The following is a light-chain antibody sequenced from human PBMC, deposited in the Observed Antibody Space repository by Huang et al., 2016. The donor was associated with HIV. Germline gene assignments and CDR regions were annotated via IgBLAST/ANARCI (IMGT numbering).Light chain of an antibody. CDR1: QGITNY. J-gene: IGKJ4*01. Sequence: IQLTQYPSSLSVSVGDRVTITCRASQGITNYLAWYQQKPGKAPKLLIFATSTLQSGVPSRFSGSGSGADFTLSIARLQPEDSATYYCQQLNAYPLTFGGGTKVEV. CDR2: ATS. V-gene: IGKV1-9*01. CDR3: QQLNAYPLT.